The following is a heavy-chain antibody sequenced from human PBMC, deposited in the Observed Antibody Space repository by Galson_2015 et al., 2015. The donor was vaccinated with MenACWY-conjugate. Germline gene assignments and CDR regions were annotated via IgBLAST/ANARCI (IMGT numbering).Heavy chain of an antibody. V-gene: IGHV3-7*03. CDR3: VSQDCSSTSCYLALDYYYYYYMDV. CDR1: GFTFSSYW. J-gene: IGHJ6*03. Sequence: SLRLSCAASGFTFSSYWMSWVRQAPGKGLEWVANIKQDGSEKYYVESVKGRFTISRDNAKNSLYLQMNSLRAEDTAVYYCVSQDCSSTSCYLALDYYYYYYMDVWGKGTTVTVSS. D-gene: IGHD2-2*01. CDR2: IKQDGSEK.